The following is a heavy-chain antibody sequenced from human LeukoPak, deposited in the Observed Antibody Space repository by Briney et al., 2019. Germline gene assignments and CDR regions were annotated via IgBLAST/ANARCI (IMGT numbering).Heavy chain of an antibody. CDR1: GGSFSGYY. Sequence: SETLSLXCAVYGGSFSGYYWSRIRQPPGKGPEWIGEINHSGSTNYNPSLKSGVTISVDTSKNQFSLKLSSVTAADTAVYYCARSLPSSSWYAGGFDYWGQGTLVTVSS. CDR3: ARSLPSSSWYAGGFDY. V-gene: IGHV4-34*01. D-gene: IGHD6-13*01. CDR2: INHSGST. J-gene: IGHJ4*02.